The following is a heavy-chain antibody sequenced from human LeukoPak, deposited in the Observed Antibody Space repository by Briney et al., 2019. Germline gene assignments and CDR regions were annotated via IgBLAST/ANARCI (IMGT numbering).Heavy chain of an antibody. CDR3: ASVGDYGFDP. Sequence: PSQTLSLTCTVSGGSISSGGYYWRWIRPHPGKGLEWIGYIYYSGSTYYNPSLKSRVTISVDTSKNQSSLKLSSVTAADTAVYYCASVGDYGFDPWGQGTLVTVSS. V-gene: IGHV4-31*03. J-gene: IGHJ5*02. CDR1: GGSISSGGYY. CDR2: IYYSGST. D-gene: IGHD4-17*01.